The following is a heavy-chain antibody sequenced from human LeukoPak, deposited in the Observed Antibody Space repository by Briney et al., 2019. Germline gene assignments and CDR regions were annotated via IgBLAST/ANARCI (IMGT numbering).Heavy chain of an antibody. V-gene: IGHV1-18*01. CDR2: TSPYNGNT. D-gene: IGHD6-19*01. CDR1: GYTFTSFA. J-gene: IGHJ4*02. CDR3: ARDRALAGTPDY. Sequence: ASVKVSCKTSGYTFTSFAISWVRQAPGQGLEWMGWTSPYNGNTKYTEKVQGRVTMTTDTSTDTAYMELTSLRSDDTAVYYCARDRALAGTPDYWGQGTLATVAS.